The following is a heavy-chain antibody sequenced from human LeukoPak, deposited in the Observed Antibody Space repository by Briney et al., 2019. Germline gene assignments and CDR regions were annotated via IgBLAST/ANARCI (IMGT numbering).Heavy chain of an antibody. J-gene: IGHJ4*02. Sequence: GGSLRLSCVASGFPFSGYWMDWVRQAPGKGMEWVANINQDGTNQYYAASVKGRFSISRDNAKNTLYLQMNSLRAEDTGVYYCSRSLDYLGQGALVTVSS. CDR2: INQDGTNQ. CDR3: SRSLDY. V-gene: IGHV3-7*01. CDR1: GFPFSGYW.